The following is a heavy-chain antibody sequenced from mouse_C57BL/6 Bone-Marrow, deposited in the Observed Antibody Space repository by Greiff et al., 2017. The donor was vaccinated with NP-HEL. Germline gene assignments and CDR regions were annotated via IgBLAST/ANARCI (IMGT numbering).Heavy chain of an antibody. J-gene: IGHJ4*01. D-gene: IGHD1-3*01. V-gene: IGHV1-52*01. CDR1: GYTFTSYW. Sequence: QVQLQQPGAELVRPGSSVKLSCKASGYTFTSYWLHWVKPRPIQGLEWIGNIDPSDSETHYNQKFKDKSTLPVDKSSSTAYMQLSSLTSEYSAVYYCASLHGSYYYAMDYWGQGTSVTVSS. CDR3: ASLHGSYYYAMDY. CDR2: IDPSDSET.